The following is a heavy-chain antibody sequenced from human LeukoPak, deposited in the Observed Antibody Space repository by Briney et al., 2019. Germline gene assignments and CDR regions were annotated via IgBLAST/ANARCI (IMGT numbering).Heavy chain of an antibody. Sequence: GGSLRLSCAASGXTFTNYGMHWVRQAPGKGLEWVAIISFDGRIEYYVDSVKGRFTISRDKSKNTLYLQMNSLRPEDTAVYYCAKERASMGADAFDIWGQGTMVTVSS. J-gene: IGHJ3*02. CDR1: GXTFTNYG. CDR2: ISFDGRIE. V-gene: IGHV3-30*18. D-gene: IGHD1-26*01. CDR3: AKERASMGADAFDI.